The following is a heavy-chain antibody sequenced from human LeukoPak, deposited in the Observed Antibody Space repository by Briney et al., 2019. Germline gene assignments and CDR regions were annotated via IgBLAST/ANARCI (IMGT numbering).Heavy chain of an antibody. CDR1: GYSFTSYW. V-gene: IGHV5-51*01. CDR3: ATYNYDILTGRTGVGWFDP. D-gene: IGHD3-9*01. Sequence: GESLKISCKGSGYSFTSYWIGWVRQMPGKGLEWMGIIYPGDSDTRYSPSFQGQVTISADKSISTAYLQWSSLKASDTAMYYCATYNYDILTGRTGVGWFDPWGQGTLVTVSS. CDR2: IYPGDSDT. J-gene: IGHJ5*02.